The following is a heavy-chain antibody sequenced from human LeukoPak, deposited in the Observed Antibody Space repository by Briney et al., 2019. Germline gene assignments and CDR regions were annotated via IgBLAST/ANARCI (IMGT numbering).Heavy chain of an antibody. V-gene: IGHV4-39*07. Sequence: SETLSLTCTVSGGAISSSSYYWGWIRQPPGKGLEWIGSIYYSGGTYYNPSLKSRVTLSVDTSKDQFSLKLSSVTAADTAVYYCARLITPSSVWGKGTTVTVSS. CDR2: IYYSGGT. CDR1: GGAISSSSYY. CDR3: ARLITPSSV. D-gene: IGHD3-16*01. J-gene: IGHJ6*04.